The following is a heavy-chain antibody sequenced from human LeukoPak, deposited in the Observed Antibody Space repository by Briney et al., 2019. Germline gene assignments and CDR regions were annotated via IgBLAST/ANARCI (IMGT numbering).Heavy chain of an antibody. CDR3: AKNGRYSSGCQDY. V-gene: IGHV3-23*01. J-gene: IGHJ4*02. D-gene: IGHD6-19*01. CDR2: ISGSGGST. Sequence: GGSLRPSCAASGFTFSSYAMSWVRQAPGKGLEWVSAISGSGGSTYYADSVKGRFTISRGNSKNTLYLQMNSLRAEDTAVYYCAKNGRYSSGCQDYWGQGTLVTVSS. CDR1: GFTFSSYA.